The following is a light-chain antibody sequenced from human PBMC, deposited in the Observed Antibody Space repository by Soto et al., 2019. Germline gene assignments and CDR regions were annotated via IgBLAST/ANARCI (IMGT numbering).Light chain of an antibody. CDR3: QSYDSSLSCSSV. V-gene: IGLV1-40*01. J-gene: IGLJ1*01. CDR2: GNS. Sequence: QSVLTQPPSVSGAPGQRVTISCTGSSSNIGAGYDVHWYQQLPGTAPKLLIYGNSNRPSGVPDRFSGSKSGTSASLAITGLQAEDEADYYCQSYDSSLSCSSVLGTGTKVTVL. CDR1: SSNIGAGYD.